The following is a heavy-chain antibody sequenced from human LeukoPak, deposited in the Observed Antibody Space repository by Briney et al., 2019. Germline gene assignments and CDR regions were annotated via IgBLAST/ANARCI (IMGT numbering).Heavy chain of an antibody. CDR1: GFTFSNAW. D-gene: IGHD3-22*01. Sequence: KTGGSLRLSCAAFGFTFSNAWMSWVRQAPGKGLEWVGRIKSKTDGGTTDYAAPVKGRFTISRDDSKNTLYLQMNSLKTEDTAVYYCTTPRYYYDSSGSADDAFDIWGQGTMVTVSS. CDR2: IKSKTDGGTT. CDR3: TTPRYYYDSSGSADDAFDI. J-gene: IGHJ3*02. V-gene: IGHV3-15*01.